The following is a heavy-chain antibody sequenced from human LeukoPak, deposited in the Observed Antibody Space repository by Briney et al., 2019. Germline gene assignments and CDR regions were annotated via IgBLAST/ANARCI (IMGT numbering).Heavy chain of an antibody. Sequence: GGSLRLSCAASGFTFSDHWMHWVRQAPGKGLEWVSRIYSDESTTYYADSVKGRFTISRDNAKNTLYLQMNSLRAEDTAMYYCARQGGSSETSFDYWGQGTLVTVSS. CDR3: ARQGGSSETSFDY. D-gene: IGHD6-13*01. CDR1: GFTFSDHW. V-gene: IGHV3-74*01. CDR2: IYSDESTT. J-gene: IGHJ4*02.